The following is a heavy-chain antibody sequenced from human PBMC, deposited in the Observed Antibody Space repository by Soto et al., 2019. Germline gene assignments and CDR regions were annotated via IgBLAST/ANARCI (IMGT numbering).Heavy chain of an antibody. V-gene: IGHV4-61*08. CDR3: ARLGEYYQSLAP. Sequence: SETLSLTCTVSGGSISSGGYYWSWIRQHPGKGLEWVGYIYYGGTTSYNPSLKSRVTISLETSKSQFSLRLTSVTAADTAVYYCARLGEYYQSLAPWGPGTLVTVSS. D-gene: IGHD2-2*01. CDR2: IYYGGTT. J-gene: IGHJ5*02. CDR1: GGSISSGGYY.